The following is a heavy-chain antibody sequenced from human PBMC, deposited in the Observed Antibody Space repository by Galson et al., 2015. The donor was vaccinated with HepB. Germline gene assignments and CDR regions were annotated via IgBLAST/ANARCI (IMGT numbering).Heavy chain of an antibody. J-gene: IGHJ3*02. V-gene: IGHV4-39*07. Sequence: SETLSLTCSVSGGSIGSGTYYWGWVRQPPGKGLEWIGSVYSSGSTYFNPSLKSRVTISLDTSKNQFSLKLNSVTAADTAVYYCERGPPMIFDAFDIWGRGTLVTVS. CDR2: VYSSGST. CDR1: GGSIGSGTYY. CDR3: ERGPPMIFDAFDI. D-gene: IGHD3-22*01.